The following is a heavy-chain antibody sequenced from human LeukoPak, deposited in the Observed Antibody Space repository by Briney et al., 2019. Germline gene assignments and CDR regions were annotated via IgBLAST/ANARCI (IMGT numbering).Heavy chain of an antibody. CDR2: IWYDGSNK. V-gene: IGHV3-33*06. Sequence: GGSLRLSCAASGFTFSTYGMHWVRQTPGKGLEWVALIWYDGSNKYYADSVKGRFSISRDNSKNTLNLEMNSLRAEDTAVYFCAKGRGGSYSNSFCFDYWGQGTLVTVSS. CDR3: AKGRGGSYSNSFCFDY. CDR1: GFTFSTYG. D-gene: IGHD6-6*01. J-gene: IGHJ4*02.